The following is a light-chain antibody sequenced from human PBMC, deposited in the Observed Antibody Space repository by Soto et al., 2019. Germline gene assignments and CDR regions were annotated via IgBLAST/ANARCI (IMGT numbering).Light chain of an antibody. CDR1: QSVSSD. CDR3: QQYCSSPWT. J-gene: IGKJ1*01. CDR2: GAS. Sequence: VVTQSPATLSVFPGETATISCRASQSVSSDLAWYQQRPGQAPRLLIYGASTRATGIPARFRGSGSGTEFRLSISSLQSEDVAVYYCQQYCSSPWTFGQGTKVEIK. V-gene: IGKV3-15*01.